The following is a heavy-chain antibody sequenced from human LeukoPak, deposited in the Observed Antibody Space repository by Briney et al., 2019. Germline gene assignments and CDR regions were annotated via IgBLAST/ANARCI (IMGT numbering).Heavy chain of an antibody. CDR2: ISSSGSTI. Sequence: GGSLRLSCATSGFTFSSYGMSWVRQAPGKGLEWVSYISSSGSTIYYADSVKGRFTISRDNAKNSLYLQMNSLRAEDTAVYYCASATLTNVNWGQGTLVTVSS. V-gene: IGHV3-48*04. D-gene: IGHD1-1*01. CDR3: ASATLTNVN. J-gene: IGHJ4*02. CDR1: GFTFSSYG.